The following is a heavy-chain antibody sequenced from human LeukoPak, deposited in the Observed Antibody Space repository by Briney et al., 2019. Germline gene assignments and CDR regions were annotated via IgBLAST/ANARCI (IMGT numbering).Heavy chain of an antibody. CDR2: IIPIFGTA. J-gene: IGHJ4*02. D-gene: IGHD6-6*01. V-gene: IGHV1-69*13. CDR3: AIGLAARQLYFDY. Sequence: SVRVSCKASGGTFSSYAISWVRQAPGQGLEWMGGIIPIFGTANYAQKFQGRVTITADESTSTAYMELSSLRSEDTAVYYCAIGLAARQLYFDYWGQGTLVTVSS. CDR1: GGTFSSYA.